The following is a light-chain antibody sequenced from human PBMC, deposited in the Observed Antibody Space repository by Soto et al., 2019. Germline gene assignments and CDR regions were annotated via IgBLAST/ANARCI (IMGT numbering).Light chain of an antibody. J-gene: IGLJ1*01. V-gene: IGLV2-11*01. Sequence: QSALTQPRSVSGSHGQSVTISCTGTSSDVGGYGYVSWYQQHPGKAPKLMIYDVYNRPSGVPDRFSGSKSGNTASQTISGLQAEDEAVYYCCSYAGSSTFYVFGTGTKVTVL. CDR2: DVY. CDR1: SSDVGGYGY. CDR3: CSYAGSSTFYV.